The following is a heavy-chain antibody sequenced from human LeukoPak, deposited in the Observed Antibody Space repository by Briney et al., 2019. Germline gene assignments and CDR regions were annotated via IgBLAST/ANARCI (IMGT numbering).Heavy chain of an antibody. V-gene: IGHV4-59*01. D-gene: IGHD6-13*01. J-gene: IGHJ3*02. CDR3: ARDQWQQLAFDI. Sequence: SETLSLTCTVSGGSISSYYWSWIRQPPGKGLEWIGYIYYSGSTNYNPFLKSRVTISVDTSKNQFSLKLSSVTAADTAVYYCARDQWQQLAFDIWGQGTMVTVSS. CDR2: IYYSGST. CDR1: GGSISSYY.